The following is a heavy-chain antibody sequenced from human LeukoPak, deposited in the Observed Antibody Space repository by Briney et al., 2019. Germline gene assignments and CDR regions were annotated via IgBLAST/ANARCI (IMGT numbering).Heavy chain of an antibody. CDR2: VSYSGRT. CDR3: ARQVGYSSGWYIY. D-gene: IGHD6-19*01. J-gene: IGHJ4*02. V-gene: IGHV4-59*08. Sequence: SETLSLTCTVSGASISNYYWSWIRQPPGKGLECIGYVSYSGRTNHDPSLKSRVTISVDTSNNQFSLKLTSVTAADTAVYYCARQVGYSSGWYIYWGQGTLVTVSS. CDR1: GASISNYY.